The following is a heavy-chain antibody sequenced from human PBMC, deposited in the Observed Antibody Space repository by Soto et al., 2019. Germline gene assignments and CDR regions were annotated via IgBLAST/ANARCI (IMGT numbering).Heavy chain of an antibody. D-gene: IGHD2-8*01. Sequence: GGSLRLSCAASGFTFSSYGMYWVRHAPGKGLEWVAIISYDEDTKYYADSVKGRFTISRDNSKNTLYLQMNSLRAEDSAVYYYVKVFCTNFRVFYYGLDVWGQGTTVTVSS. J-gene: IGHJ6*02. V-gene: IGHV3-30*18. CDR1: GFTFSSYG. CDR2: ISYDEDTK. CDR3: VKVFCTNFRVFYYGLDV.